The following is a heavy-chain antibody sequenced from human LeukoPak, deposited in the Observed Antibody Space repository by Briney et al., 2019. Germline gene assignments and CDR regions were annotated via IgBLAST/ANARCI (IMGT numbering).Heavy chain of an antibody. CDR2: ISGTSTYI. Sequence: GGSLRLSCAASGFTLSSYNVNWVRQAPGKGLEWVSSISGTSTYIYYGDSVKGRFTISRDNAKNSLYLQMNSLRAEDAAVYYCARDPSSGRDGLDVWGQGTTVTVSS. J-gene: IGHJ6*02. CDR3: ARDPSSGRDGLDV. V-gene: IGHV3-21*01. CDR1: GFTLSSYN. D-gene: IGHD1-26*01.